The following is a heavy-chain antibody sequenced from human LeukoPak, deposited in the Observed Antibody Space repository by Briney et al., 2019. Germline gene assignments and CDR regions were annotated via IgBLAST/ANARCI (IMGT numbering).Heavy chain of an antibody. CDR3: ATDLPVDSSSAGAFDY. D-gene: IGHD6-6*01. V-gene: IGHV1-24*01. CDR2: FDPEDGET. CDR1: GYTLTELS. J-gene: IGHJ4*02. Sequence: ASVKVSCMVSGYTLTELSMHWVRQAPGKGLEWMGGFDPEDGETIYAQKFQGRVTMTEDTSTDTAYMELSSLRSEDTAVYYCATDLPVDSSSAGAFDYWGQGTLVTVSS.